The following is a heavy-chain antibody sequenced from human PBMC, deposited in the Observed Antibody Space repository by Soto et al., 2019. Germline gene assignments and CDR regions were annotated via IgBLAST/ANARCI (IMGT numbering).Heavy chain of an antibody. CDR1: GYTFTSYA. CDR2: INAGNGNT. D-gene: IGHD3-22*01. J-gene: IGHJ6*03. Sequence: QDQFVQSGAEVKKPGASVKVSCKASGYTFTSYAMHWVRQAPGQRLEWMGWINAGNGNTKYSQKFQGRVTITRDTSASTAYMELSSLRSEDTAVYYCARGVIITNYYYYYMDVWGKRTTVTVSS. CDR3: ARGVIITNYYYYYMDV. V-gene: IGHV1-3*01.